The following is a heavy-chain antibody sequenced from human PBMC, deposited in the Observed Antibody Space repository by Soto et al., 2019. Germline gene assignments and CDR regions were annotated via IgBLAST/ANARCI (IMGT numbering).Heavy chain of an antibody. CDR2: ISGSGGNT. V-gene: IGHV3-23*01. Sequence: GGSLRLSCAASGFTFSNFAMSWVRQAPGKGLEWVSAISGSGGNTYFADSVKGRFTISRDNSKNTLYLQMNSLRAEDTAVYYCARKYNNIWFDPWGQGTLVTVSS. J-gene: IGHJ5*02. CDR3: ARKYNNIWFDP. D-gene: IGHD1-20*01. CDR1: GFTFSNFA.